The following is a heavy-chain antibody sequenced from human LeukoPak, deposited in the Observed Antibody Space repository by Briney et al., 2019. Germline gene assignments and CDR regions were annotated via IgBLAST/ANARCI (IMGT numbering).Heavy chain of an antibody. CDR1: GASFSGYY. Sequence: SETQSLTCGVYGASFSGYYWSWIRQPPGKGLEWIGEINHSGSTSYNPSLKSRVTISVDRSKNQFSLKLSSVTAADTAVYYCARLRGATVAHNWFDPWGQGTLVTVSS. V-gene: IGHV4-34*01. CDR3: ARLRGATVAHNWFDP. CDR2: INHSGST. J-gene: IGHJ5*02. D-gene: IGHD6-19*01.